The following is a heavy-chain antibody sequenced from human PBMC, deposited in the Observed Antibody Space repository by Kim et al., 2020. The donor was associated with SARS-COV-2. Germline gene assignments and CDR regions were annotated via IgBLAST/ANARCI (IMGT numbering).Heavy chain of an antibody. J-gene: IGHJ4*02. V-gene: IGHV3-21*01. Sequence: DSVKGRFTISRDNAKNSLYLQMNSLRAEDTAVYYCARGIGMGDYVQFFDYWGQGTLVTVSS. D-gene: IGHD4-17*01. CDR3: ARGIGMGDYVQFFDY.